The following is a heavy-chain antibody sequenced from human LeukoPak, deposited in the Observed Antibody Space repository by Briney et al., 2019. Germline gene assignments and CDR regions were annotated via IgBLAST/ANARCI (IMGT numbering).Heavy chain of an antibody. V-gene: IGHV1-69*13. CDR2: IITNFGTT. Sequence: SVKVSCKASGGTFSSYAISWVRQAPGQGLEWMGGIITNFGTTNYAQKYQGRVTITADESTSTVYMELSSLRSEDTAVYYCARPRTYYDFWRGYPPFDYWGQGTLVTVSS. J-gene: IGHJ4*02. CDR3: ARPRTYYDFWRGYPPFDY. CDR1: GGTFSSYA. D-gene: IGHD3-3*01.